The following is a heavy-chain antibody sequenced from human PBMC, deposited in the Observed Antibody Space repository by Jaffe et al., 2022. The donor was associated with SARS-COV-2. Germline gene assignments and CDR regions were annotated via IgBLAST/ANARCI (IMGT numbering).Heavy chain of an antibody. CDR2: MNSDGSIF. V-gene: IGHV3-74*01. D-gene: IGHD3-10*01. Sequence: VQLVESGGGLVQPGGSLRLSCAASGFTFRSNWMHWVRQVPGKGLVWVSRMNSDGSIFTYADSVKGRFTISRDNAKNTVYLQMNSLRAEDTAVYYCVRGLNGGGDFWGQGTLVTVSS. CDR1: GFTFRSNW. J-gene: IGHJ4*02. CDR3: VRGLNGGGDF.